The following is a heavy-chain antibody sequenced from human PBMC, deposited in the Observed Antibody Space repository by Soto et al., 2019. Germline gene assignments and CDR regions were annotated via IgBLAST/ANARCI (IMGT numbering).Heavy chain of an antibody. CDR1: GYSFSEFR. V-gene: IGHV1-2*02. J-gene: IGHJ5*01. CDR2: VNPINGNT. D-gene: IGHD1-26*01. CDR3: ARENWDFDS. Sequence: QVQLVQSGAEVKKPGASVKVSCKTSGYSFSEFRMHWVRQAPAQGLEWMGWVNPINGNTNYAQDFQGRVTMTRDASTKTVYMELSSLTSVDTSTVFCARENWDFDSWGQGTLITVSS.